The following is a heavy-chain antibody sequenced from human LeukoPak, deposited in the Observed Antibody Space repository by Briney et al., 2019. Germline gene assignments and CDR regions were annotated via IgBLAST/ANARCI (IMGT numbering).Heavy chain of an antibody. V-gene: IGHV4-39*07. J-gene: IGHJ3*02. D-gene: IGHD1-14*01. Sequence: SETLSLTCTVSGGSISSSSYYWGWIRQPPGKGLEWIGSIYYSGGTYYNPSLKSRVTISVDTSKNQFSLRLSSVTAADTGVYYCARGLNNRKSGRRFDVFEIWGQGTMVTVSS. CDR3: ARGLNNRKSGRRFDVFEI. CDR1: GGSISSSSYY. CDR2: IYYSGGT.